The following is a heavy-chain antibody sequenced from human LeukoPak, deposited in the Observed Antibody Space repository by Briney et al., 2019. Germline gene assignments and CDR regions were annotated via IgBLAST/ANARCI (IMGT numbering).Heavy chain of an antibody. V-gene: IGHV3-11*01. CDR1: GFTFSDYY. D-gene: IGHD3-16*02. J-gene: IGHJ4*02. CDR3: ARDDYDYVWGSYRLLDY. CDR2: ISSSGSTI. Sequence: GGSLRLSCAASGFTFSDYYMSWIRQAPGKGLEWVSYISSSGSTIYYADSVKGRFTISRDNAKNSLYLQMNSLRAEDTAVYYCARDDYDYVWGSYRLLDYWGQGTLVTVSS.